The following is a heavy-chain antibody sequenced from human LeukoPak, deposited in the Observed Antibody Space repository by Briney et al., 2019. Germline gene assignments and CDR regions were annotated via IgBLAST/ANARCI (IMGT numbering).Heavy chain of an antibody. CDR2: ISAYNGNT. V-gene: IGHV1-18*01. D-gene: IGHD5-24*01. Sequence: ASVKVSCKASGYTFTSYGISWVRQAPGQGLEWMGWISAYNGNTNYAQKLQGRVTMTTDTSTSTAYMELRSLRSEGTAVYYCARVRDGYNDAYDIWGQGTMVTVHS. CDR3: ARVRDGYNDAYDI. CDR1: GYTFTSYG. J-gene: IGHJ3*02.